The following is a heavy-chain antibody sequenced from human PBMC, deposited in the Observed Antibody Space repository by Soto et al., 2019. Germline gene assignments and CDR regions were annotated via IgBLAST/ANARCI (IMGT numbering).Heavy chain of an antibody. CDR1: GYTFTSYG. Sequence: QVQLVQSGAEVKKPGASVKVSCKASGYTFTSYGISWVRQAPGQGLEWWGWISAHNGNTNNAQKLQGRVTMTTDTSTSPDYMELRSLKSDDTAVYSCARVLPPFDPWGQGTLVTVSS. J-gene: IGHJ5*02. CDR3: ARVLPPFDP. CDR2: ISAHNGNT. V-gene: IGHV1-18*01.